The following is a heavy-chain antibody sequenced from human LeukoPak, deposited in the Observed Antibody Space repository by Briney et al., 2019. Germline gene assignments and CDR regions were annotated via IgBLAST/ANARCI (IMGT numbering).Heavy chain of an antibody. CDR1: GYTFTNYG. CDR3: AREGRITVSGVEYYYFDY. V-gene: IGHV1-18*01. D-gene: IGHD3-3*01. Sequence: ASVKVSCKASGYTFTNYGISWVRQAPGQGLEWMGWISVYTGKTYHAQKFQARVTMTTDTSTTTAYMELRSLRSDDTAVYYCAREGRITVSGVEYYYFDYWGQGTLVTVSS. J-gene: IGHJ4*02. CDR2: ISVYTGKT.